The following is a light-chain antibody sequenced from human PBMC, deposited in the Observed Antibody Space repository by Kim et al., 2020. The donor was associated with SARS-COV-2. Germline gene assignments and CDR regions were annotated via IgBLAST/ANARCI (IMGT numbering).Light chain of an antibody. J-gene: IGKJ4*01. CDR2: GAS. CDR3: QQYGSSRPLT. V-gene: IGKV3-20*01. CDR1: QSVSNSK. Sequence: PGDGATLSCRASQSVSNSKVAWYQQKPAQPPRLLVFGASSRATGIPDRFSGSGSGTDFTLTISRLESEDFAVYYCQQYGSSRPLTFGGGTKVDIK.